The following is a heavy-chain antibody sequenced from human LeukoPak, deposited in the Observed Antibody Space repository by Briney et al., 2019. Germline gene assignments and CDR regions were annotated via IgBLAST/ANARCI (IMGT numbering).Heavy chain of an antibody. CDR3: ARVSGSYYDY. J-gene: IGHJ4*02. CDR1: GYSISSGYY. D-gene: IGHD1-26*01. V-gene: IGHV4-38-2*02. Sequence: SETLSLTCTVSGYSISSGYYWGWIRQPPGKGLEWIGSIYHGGSTYYNPSLKSRVTISVDTSKNQFSLKLSSVTAADTAVYYCARVSGSYYDYWGQGTLVTVSS. CDR2: IYHGGST.